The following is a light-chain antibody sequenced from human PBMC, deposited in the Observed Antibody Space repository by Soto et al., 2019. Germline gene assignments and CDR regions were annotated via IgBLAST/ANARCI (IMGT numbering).Light chain of an antibody. CDR2: GAS. Sequence: EIVFTQSPGTLSLSPGERATLSCRASQSVSNNYLAWYQQKPGQAPRLLIYGASSRATGIPDRFSGSGSGTDFTLTISRLEPEDFAVYYCQQYGSSQWTFGQGTKV. J-gene: IGKJ1*01. V-gene: IGKV3-20*01. CDR3: QQYGSSQWT. CDR1: QSVSNNY.